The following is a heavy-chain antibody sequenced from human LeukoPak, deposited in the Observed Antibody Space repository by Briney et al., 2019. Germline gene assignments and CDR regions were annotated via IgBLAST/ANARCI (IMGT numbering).Heavy chain of an antibody. V-gene: IGHV3-48*01. CDR3: ARGVPAAIPYYYYYMDV. Sequence: PGGSLRLSCAASGFTFSSFGMNWVRQAPGKGLEWVSYISSSSSTIYYADSVKGRFTISRDNAKNSLYLQMNSLRSDDTAVYYCARGVPAAIPYYYYYMDVWGKGTTVTISS. J-gene: IGHJ6*03. D-gene: IGHD2-2*01. CDR2: ISSSSSTI. CDR1: GFTFSSFG.